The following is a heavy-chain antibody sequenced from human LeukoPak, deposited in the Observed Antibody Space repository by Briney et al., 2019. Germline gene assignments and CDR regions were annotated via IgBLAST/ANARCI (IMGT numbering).Heavy chain of an antibody. J-gene: IGHJ4*02. CDR2: INWNGGDT. V-gene: IGHV3-20*04. Sequence: GGSLRLSCAASGFIFSSYSMNWVRQAPGKGLEWVSGINWNGGDTDYADSVKGRFTISRDNAKNSLYLQMNSLRAEDTAVYYCARDLNSETYWGQGTLVTVSS. CDR3: ARDLNSETY. D-gene: IGHD4-23*01. CDR1: GFIFSSYS.